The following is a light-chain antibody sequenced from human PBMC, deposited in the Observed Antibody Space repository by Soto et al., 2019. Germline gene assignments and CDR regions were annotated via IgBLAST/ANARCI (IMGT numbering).Light chain of an antibody. V-gene: IGKV3-15*01. CDR2: GAS. CDR1: QSVSSN. J-gene: IGKJ1*01. CDR3: QQYNNWSTWT. Sequence: APATLSVSPGERATLSCSASQSVSSNLAWYQQKPGQAPRLLIYGASTRATGIPARFSGSGSGTEFTLTISSLQSEDFAVYYCQQYNNWSTWTFGQGTKVDIK.